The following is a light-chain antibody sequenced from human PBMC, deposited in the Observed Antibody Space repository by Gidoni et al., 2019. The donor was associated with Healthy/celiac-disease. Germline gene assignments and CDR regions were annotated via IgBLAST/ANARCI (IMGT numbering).Light chain of an antibody. Sequence: SYVLTQPPPVSVAPGQTASITCGGGNIGRKSVHWYQQKPGQAPVMVVHDESERPSGIPERFFGSNSGNTATLTISRVEAGDEADYYCQVWDDSADHPVFGGGTRLTAL. CDR2: DES. CDR3: QVWDDSADHPV. V-gene: IGLV3-21*02. CDR1: NIGRKS. J-gene: IGLJ3*02.